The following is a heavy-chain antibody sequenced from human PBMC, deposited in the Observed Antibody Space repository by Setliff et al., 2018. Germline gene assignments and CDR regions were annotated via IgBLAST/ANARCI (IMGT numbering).Heavy chain of an antibody. CDR3: TRDPPGSGWSFDY. CDR2: IWADPNSNTK. J-gene: IGHJ4*02. Sequence: GGSLRLSCAASGFTFNTHAMHWVRQAPGKGLEWVAMIWADPNSNTKYYADAVKGRFSVSRDNSRNTVFLQMTGLRAEDTALYYCTRDPPGSGWSFDYWGQGALVTVSS. D-gene: IGHD6-19*01. V-gene: IGHV3-33*01. CDR1: GFTFNTHA.